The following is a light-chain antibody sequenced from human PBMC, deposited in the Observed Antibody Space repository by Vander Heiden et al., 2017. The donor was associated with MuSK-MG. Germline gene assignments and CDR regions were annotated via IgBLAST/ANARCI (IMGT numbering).Light chain of an antibody. V-gene: IGKV1-5*03. CDR2: TAS. CDR1: QSVDRW. CDR3: QQYKSYSLT. J-gene: IGKJ3*01. Sequence: DLQMTQSPSTLSASVGDRVIITCRASQSVDRWLAWYQQKPGKAPKLLIYTASNLESGVPSRFSGSGSGTEFTLTISSLQPDDFATYYCQQYKSYSLTFGHGTKVDIK.